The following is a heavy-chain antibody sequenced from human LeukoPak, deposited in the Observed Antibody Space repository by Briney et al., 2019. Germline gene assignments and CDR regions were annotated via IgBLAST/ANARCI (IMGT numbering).Heavy chain of an antibody. D-gene: IGHD6-13*01. CDR1: GFTFSSYD. CDR2: IYSGGST. CDR3: ARDLLGSSWYPAFDY. V-gene: IGHV3-53*01. Sequence: GRSLRLSCAASGFTFSSYDMHWVRQAPGKGLEWVSVIYSGGSTYYADSVKGRFTISRDNSKNTLYLQMNSLRAEDTAVYYCARDLLGSSWYPAFDYWGQGTLVTVSS. J-gene: IGHJ4*02.